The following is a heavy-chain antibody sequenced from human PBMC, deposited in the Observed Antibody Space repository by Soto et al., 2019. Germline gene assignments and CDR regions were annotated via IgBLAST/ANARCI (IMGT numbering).Heavy chain of an antibody. CDR2: IYYSGST. V-gene: IGHV4-59*08. Sequence: SETLSLTCTVSGGSISSYYWSWIRQPPGKGLEWIGYIYYSGSTNYSPSLRSRVTISVDTSKNQFSVKLSSVTAADTAVYYCARLQYPPLRADYWGQGTLVTVPQ. D-gene: IGHD2-2*02. CDR1: GGSISSYY. J-gene: IGHJ4*02. CDR3: ARLQYPPLRADY.